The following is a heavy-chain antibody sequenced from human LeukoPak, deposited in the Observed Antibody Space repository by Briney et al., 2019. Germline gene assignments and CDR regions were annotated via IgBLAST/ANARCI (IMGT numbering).Heavy chain of an antibody. V-gene: IGHV1-69*13. D-gene: IGHD2-21*02. CDR3: ARDPGVTTYTWFDP. Sequence: SVKVSCKASGGTFSSYAISWVRRAPGQGLACMGGIITIFGTANYAQKFQGRVTITADESTSTAYMELSSLRSEDTAVYYCARDPGVTTYTWFDPWRQGSLVTVSS. CDR1: GGTFSSYA. CDR2: IITIFGTA. J-gene: IGHJ5*02.